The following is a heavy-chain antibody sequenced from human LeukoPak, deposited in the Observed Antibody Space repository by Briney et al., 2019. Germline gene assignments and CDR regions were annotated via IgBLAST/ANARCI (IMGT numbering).Heavy chain of an antibody. D-gene: IGHD6-6*01. CDR1: GYSITSHF. CDR2: INPVGTTT. V-gene: IGHV1-46*01. Sequence: VASVKVSCKSSGYSITSHFLHWVRQAPGQGLEWMGVINPVGTTTIYAQNFQGRVTMTWDTSTSTDYMEVRGLRSEDTAIYYCARDVSSEDRSWWLDLWGQGTLVTVSS. CDR3: ARDVSSEDRSWWLDL. J-gene: IGHJ5*02.